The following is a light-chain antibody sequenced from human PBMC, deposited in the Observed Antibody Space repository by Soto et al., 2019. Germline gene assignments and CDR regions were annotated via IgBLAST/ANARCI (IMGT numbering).Light chain of an antibody. CDR1: TSDVGAYNY. CDR2: DVS. V-gene: IGLV2-14*01. CDR3: SSYSSISYVI. J-gene: IGLJ2*01. Sequence: QSVLTQPASVSGSPGQSITISCTGTTSDVGAYNYVPWYQQHPGEAPRLMIYDVSYRPSGVSNRFSGSKSGNMASLTISGLRAEDEADYYCSSYSSISYVIFGGGTKLTVL.